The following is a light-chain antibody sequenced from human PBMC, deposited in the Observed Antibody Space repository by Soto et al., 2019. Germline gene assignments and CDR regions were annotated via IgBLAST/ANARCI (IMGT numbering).Light chain of an antibody. CDR1: SSDVGSYNL. V-gene: IGLV2-23*02. CDR3: CLYAGSSTLV. J-gene: IGLJ1*01. Sequence: QSVLTQPASVSGSPGHSITISCTGTSSDVGSYNLVSWYQQHPGKAPKLMIYEVSKRPSGVSNRFSGSKSGNTASLTISGLQAEGEADYYCCLYAGSSTLVFGTGTKVTVL. CDR2: EVS.